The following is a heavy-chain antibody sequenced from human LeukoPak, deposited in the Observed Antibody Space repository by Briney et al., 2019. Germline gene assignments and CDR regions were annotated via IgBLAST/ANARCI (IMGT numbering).Heavy chain of an antibody. CDR3: ARTYGTYSGLLFDN. CDR2: ISRSRRYI. D-gene: IGHD5-12*01. V-gene: IGHV3-21*01. Sequence: PGGSLRLSCAASVFTFSSYRMIWVPQAPGGGLVWVSSISRSRRYIYYADSVKGRFTISRDNAKNSLYLQMNSLRAEDTAVYYCARTYGTYSGLLFDNRGQGTLVTVSS. CDR1: VFTFSSYR. J-gene: IGHJ4*02.